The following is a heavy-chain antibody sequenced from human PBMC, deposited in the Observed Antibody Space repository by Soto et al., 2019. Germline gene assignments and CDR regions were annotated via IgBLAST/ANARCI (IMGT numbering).Heavy chain of an antibody. Sequence: ASVKVSCKASGYTFTSYAMHWVRQAPGQRLEWMGWINPGNGSTKYSQKFQGRVTITRDTSTSTAYMELSRLRSDDTAVYYCARDRGVWDIVVVPAAHEFDYWGQGTLVTVSS. J-gene: IGHJ4*02. V-gene: IGHV1-3*01. CDR1: GYTFTSYA. CDR3: ARDRGVWDIVVVPAAHEFDY. D-gene: IGHD2-2*01. CDR2: INPGNGST.